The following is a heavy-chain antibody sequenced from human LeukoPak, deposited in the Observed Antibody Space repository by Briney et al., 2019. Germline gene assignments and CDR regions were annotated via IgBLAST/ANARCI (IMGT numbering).Heavy chain of an antibody. J-gene: IGHJ4*02. CDR2: IKSKTDGGTT. CDR1: GFTFSNAW. D-gene: IGHD3-3*01. V-gene: IGHV3-15*01. CDR3: TTANTILGVVISKSLDY. Sequence: PGGSLRLSCAASGFTFSNAWMSWVRQAPGKGLEWVGRIKSKTDGGTTDYAAPVKGRFTISRDDSKNTLYLQMNSLKTEDTAVYYCTTANTILGVVISKSLDYWGQGTLVTVSS.